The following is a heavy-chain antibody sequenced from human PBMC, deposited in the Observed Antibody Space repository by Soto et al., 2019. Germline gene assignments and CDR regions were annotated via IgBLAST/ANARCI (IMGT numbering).Heavy chain of an antibody. V-gene: IGHV1-3*01. CDR1: GYTFTSYA. Sequence: ASVKISCKASGYTFTSYAMHWVRQAPGQRLEWMGWINAGNGNTKYSQKFQGRVTITRDTSASTAYMELSSLRSEDTAVYYCARESSPKTFDYWGQGTLVTVSS. J-gene: IGHJ4*02. CDR3: ARESSPKTFDY. CDR2: INAGNGNT.